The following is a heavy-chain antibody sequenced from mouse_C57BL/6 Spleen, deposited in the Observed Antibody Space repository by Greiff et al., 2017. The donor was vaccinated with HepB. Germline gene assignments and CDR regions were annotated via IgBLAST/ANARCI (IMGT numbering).Heavy chain of an antibody. D-gene: IGHD5-5*01. J-gene: IGHJ1*03. CDR1: GFTFSSYG. CDR2: ISSGGSYT. V-gene: IGHV5-6*01. Sequence: VQLKQSGGDLVKPGGSLKLSCAASGFTFSSYGMSWVRQTPDKRLEWVATISSGGSYTYYPDSVKGRFTISRDNAKNTLYLQMSSLKSEDTAMYYCARQGIYLKYFDVWGTGTTVTVSS. CDR3: ARQGIYLKYFDV.